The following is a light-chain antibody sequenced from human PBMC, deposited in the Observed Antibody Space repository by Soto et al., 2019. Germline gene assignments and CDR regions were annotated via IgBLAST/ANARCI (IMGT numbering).Light chain of an antibody. CDR3: CSFAGSYSYV. V-gene: IGLV2-11*01. CDR1: SSGVGRYDY. CDR2: DVT. J-gene: IGLJ1*01. Sequence: SALTQPRAVSASPGQSVTISCTGTSSGVGRYDYVSWYQQHPGKAPKLIVYDVTERPSGVPDRFSGSKSGNTACLTISGLQAEDEADYSCCSFAGSYSYVFGTGTKVTVL.